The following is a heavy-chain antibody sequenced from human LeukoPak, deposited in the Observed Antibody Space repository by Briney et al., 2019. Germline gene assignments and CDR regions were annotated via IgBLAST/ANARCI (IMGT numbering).Heavy chain of an antibody. V-gene: IGHV4-39*07. D-gene: IGHD3-22*01. CDR3: ARGRYDSSGYYYY. CDR2: IYYSGST. J-gene: IGHJ4*02. CDR1: GGSISSSSYY. Sequence: SETLSLTCTVSGGSISSSSYYWGWIRQPPGKGLEWIGSIYYSGSTYYNPSLKSRVTISVDTSKNQFSLKLSSVTAADTAVYYCARGRYDSSGYYYYWGQGTLVTVSS.